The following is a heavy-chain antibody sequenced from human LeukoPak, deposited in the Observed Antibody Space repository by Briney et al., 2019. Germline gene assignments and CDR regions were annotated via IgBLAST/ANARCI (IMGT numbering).Heavy chain of an antibody. CDR2: INHSGST. CDR3: GRVEPGGHGGADY. CDR1: GGFFSGYY. J-gene: IGHJ4*02. V-gene: IGHV4-34*01. D-gene: IGHD2-15*01. Sequence: SETLSLTCAVYGGFFSGYYWSWIRQPPGKGLEWIGEINHSGSTNYNPSLKSRVTISVDTSKNQFSLKRISLTAADTAAYNCGRVEPGGHGGADYWGQGTLVTVSS.